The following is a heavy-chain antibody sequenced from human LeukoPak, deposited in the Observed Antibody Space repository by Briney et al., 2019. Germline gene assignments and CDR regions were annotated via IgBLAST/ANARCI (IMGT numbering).Heavy chain of an antibody. V-gene: IGHV3-48*03. CDR2: ISSSGSTR. J-gene: IGHJ4*02. CDR3: ARVHIAVAGPYVDY. CDR1: GFTFSSYE. D-gene: IGHD6-19*01. Sequence: PGGSLRLSCAASGFTFSSYEMNWVRQAPGKGLEWVSYISSSGSTRYYADSVKGRFTVSRDNAKNSLYLQMNSLRAEDTAVYYCARVHIAVAGPYVDYWGQGTLVTVSS.